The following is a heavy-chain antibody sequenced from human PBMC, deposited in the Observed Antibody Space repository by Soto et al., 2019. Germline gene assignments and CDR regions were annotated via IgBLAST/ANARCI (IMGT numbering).Heavy chain of an antibody. CDR1: GYTFRNYG. D-gene: IGHD5-18*01. Sequence: ASVKVSCKASGYTFRNYGISWVPQAPGQGLEWMAWINTYNGNTDYAQKFQDRVTLTTDTSTSTAYMELRSLRSDDTAVYYCAKSPRNEVETDWGQGTLVTVSS. CDR2: INTYNGNT. CDR3: AKSPRNEVETD. J-gene: IGHJ4*02. V-gene: IGHV1-18*01.